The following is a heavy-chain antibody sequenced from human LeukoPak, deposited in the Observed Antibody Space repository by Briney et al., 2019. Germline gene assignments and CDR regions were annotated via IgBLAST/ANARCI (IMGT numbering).Heavy chain of an antibody. J-gene: IGHJ4*02. D-gene: IGHD3-22*01. CDR2: IWYDGSNK. CDR3: ARDDFSGYYSTVDY. Sequence: GGSLRLSCAASRFTFSSYGMHWVRQAPGKGVEWVAVIWYDGSNKYYADSVKGRFTISRDNSKNTLYLQMNSLRAEDTAVYYCARDDFSGYYSTVDYWGQGTLVTVSS. V-gene: IGHV3-33*01. CDR1: RFTFSSYG.